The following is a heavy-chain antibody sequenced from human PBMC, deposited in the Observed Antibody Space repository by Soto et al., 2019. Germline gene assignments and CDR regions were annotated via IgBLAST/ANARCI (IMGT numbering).Heavy chain of an antibody. CDR3: ARTLTQAWILFDY. CDR1: GDSMSSYL. J-gene: IGHJ4*02. Sequence: QVQLQESGPGLVKPSETLSLTCTVSGDSMSSYLWSWIRQSPGKGLEWIGYIYNGGNTNYNPSLRSRVTISEDTSKNQFSLNLTSVTATDTAVYYCARTLTQAWILFDYWGQGTLVTVSS. V-gene: IGHV4-59*01. CDR2: IYNGGNT. D-gene: IGHD5-18*01.